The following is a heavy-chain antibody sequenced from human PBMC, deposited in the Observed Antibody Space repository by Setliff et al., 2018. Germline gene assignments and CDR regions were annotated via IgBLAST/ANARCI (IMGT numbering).Heavy chain of an antibody. V-gene: IGHV4-39*01. D-gene: IGHD4-17*01. CDR3: ARMATGDSGEHRHFGL. CDR1: GGPISSSTDY. CDR2: IHYSGST. Sequence: PSETLSLTCSVSGGPISSSTDYWGWIRQPPGKGLEWIGNIHYSGSTYYNPSLKSRLTIYVDTSKRQFSLSLSSVTAADTAVYYCARMATGDSGEHRHFGLWGRGTLVTVSS. J-gene: IGHJ2*01.